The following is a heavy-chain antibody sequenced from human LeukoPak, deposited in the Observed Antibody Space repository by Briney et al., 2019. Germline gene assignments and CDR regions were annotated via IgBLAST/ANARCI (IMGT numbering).Heavy chain of an antibody. V-gene: IGHV4-59*08. Sequence: SETLSLTCTVSGGSISSYYWSWIRQPPGKGLEWIGYIYYSGSTNYNPSLKSRVTISVDTSKNQFSLKLSSVTAADTAVYYCARMGLWGFFQHWGQGTLVTVSS. D-gene: IGHD5-18*01. CDR1: GGSISSYY. J-gene: IGHJ1*01. CDR2: IYYSGST. CDR3: ARMGLWGFFQH.